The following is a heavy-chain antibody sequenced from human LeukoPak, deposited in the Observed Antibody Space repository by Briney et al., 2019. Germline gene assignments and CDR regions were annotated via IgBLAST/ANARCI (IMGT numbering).Heavy chain of an antibody. D-gene: IGHD6-19*01. J-gene: IGHJ6*03. CDR1: GFTFDDYA. Sequence: GGSLRLSCAASGFTFDDYAMHWVRQAPGKGLEWVSLISWDGGSTYYADSVKGRFTISRDNSKNSLYLQMNSLRAEDTALYYCAKDGSHSSGWYYYYMDVWGKGTTVTVSS. CDR3: AKDGSHSSGWYYYYMDV. V-gene: IGHV3-43D*03. CDR2: ISWDGGST.